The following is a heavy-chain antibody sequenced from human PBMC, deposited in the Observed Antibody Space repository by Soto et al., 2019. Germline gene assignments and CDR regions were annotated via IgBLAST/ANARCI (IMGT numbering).Heavy chain of an antibody. CDR1: GLTFSIYT. D-gene: IGHD2-8*01. CDR2: ISSSSRTI. J-gene: IGHJ4*02. CDR3: ARAPNRALDY. Sequence: GGSLRLSCAASGLTFSIYTMHWVRQAPGKGLEWISYISSSSRTIYYADSVKGRFTISRDNAQSSLYLQMTSLRDEDTAVYYCARAPNRALDYWGQGTLVTVSS. V-gene: IGHV3-48*02.